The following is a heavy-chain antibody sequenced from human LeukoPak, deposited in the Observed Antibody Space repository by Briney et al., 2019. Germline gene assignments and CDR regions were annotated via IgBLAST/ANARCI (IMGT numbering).Heavy chain of an antibody. CDR3: AREPSYCGGDCSYFDY. V-gene: IGHV3-33*01. Sequence: PGRSLRLSCGVSGVSLSSHGMHWVRQAPGKGLEWITFIWSDGSSEYYADSLRGRFTVSRDNSKNTLYLQINSLRAEDTAVYYCAREPSYCGGDCSYFDYWGQGTLVTVSS. CDR1: GVSLSSHG. D-gene: IGHD2-21*02. CDR2: IWSDGSSE. J-gene: IGHJ4*02.